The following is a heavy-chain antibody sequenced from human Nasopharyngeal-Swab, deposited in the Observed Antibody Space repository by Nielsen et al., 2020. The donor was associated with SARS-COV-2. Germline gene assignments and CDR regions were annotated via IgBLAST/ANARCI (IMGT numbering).Heavy chain of an antibody. Sequence: VRQMPGKGLEWVSYISSSSSTIYYTDSVKGRFTISRDNAKNSLYLQMNSLRAEDTAVYYCARDRDDYSNSYYFDYWGQGTLVTVSS. CDR3: ARDRDDYSNSYYFDY. J-gene: IGHJ4*02. V-gene: IGHV3-48*04. CDR2: ISSSSSTI. D-gene: IGHD4-11*01.